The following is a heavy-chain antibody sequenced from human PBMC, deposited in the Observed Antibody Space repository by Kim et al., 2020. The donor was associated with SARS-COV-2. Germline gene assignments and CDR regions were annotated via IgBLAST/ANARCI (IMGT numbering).Heavy chain of an antibody. V-gene: IGHV4-34*01. CDR3: ARKNWGPTGFDY. CDR2: INHSGST. D-gene: IGHD7-27*01. J-gene: IGHJ4*02. CDR1: GGSFSGYY. Sequence: SETLSLTCAVYGGSFSGYYWSWIRQPPGKGLEWIGEINHSGSTNYNPSLKSRVTISVDTSKNQFSLKLSSVTAADTAVYYCARKNWGPTGFDYWGQGTLVTVSS.